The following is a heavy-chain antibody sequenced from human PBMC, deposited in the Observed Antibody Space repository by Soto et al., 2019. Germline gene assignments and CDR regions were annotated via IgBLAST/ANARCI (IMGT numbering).Heavy chain of an antibody. CDR1: GVPFSSYG. CDR2: ISYDGSNK. J-gene: IGHJ4*02. Sequence: GGSLRLSCAASGVPFSSYGMHWVRQAPGKGLEWVAVISYDGSNKYYADSVKGRFTISRDNSKNTLYLQMNSLRAEDTAVYYCAKDRLWLNYYDSSGYEYYFGYWGQGTLVTVSS. D-gene: IGHD3-22*01. V-gene: IGHV3-30*18. CDR3: AKDRLWLNYYDSSGYEYYFGY.